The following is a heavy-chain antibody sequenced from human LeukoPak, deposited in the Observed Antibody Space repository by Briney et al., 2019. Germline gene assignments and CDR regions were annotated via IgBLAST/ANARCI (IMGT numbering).Heavy chain of an antibody. CDR2: ISGSGGST. Sequence: PGGSLRLSCAASGFTFSSYAMSWVRQAPGKGLEWVSAISGSGGSTYHADSVKGRFTISRDNSKNTLYLQMNSLRAGDTAVYYCARGGFGELYWGQGTLVTVSS. CDR3: ARGGFGELY. CDR1: GFTFSSYA. D-gene: IGHD3-10*01. J-gene: IGHJ4*02. V-gene: IGHV3-23*01.